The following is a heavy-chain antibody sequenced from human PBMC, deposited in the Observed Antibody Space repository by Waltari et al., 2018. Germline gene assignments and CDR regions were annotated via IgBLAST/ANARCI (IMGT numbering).Heavy chain of an antibody. V-gene: IGHV4-34*01. CDR2: INHSGST. Sequence: QVQLQQWGAGLLKPSETLSLTCAVYGGSFSGYYWSWIRQPPGKGLEWIGEINHSGSTNYNPSLKSRVTISVDTSKNQFSLKLSSVTAADTAVYYCARGHGWLQSSDYWGQGTLVTVSS. CDR3: ARGHGWLQSSDY. CDR1: GGSFSGYY. D-gene: IGHD5-12*01. J-gene: IGHJ4*02.